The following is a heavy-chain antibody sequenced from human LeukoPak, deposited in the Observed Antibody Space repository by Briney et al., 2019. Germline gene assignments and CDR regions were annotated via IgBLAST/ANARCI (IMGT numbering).Heavy chain of an antibody. CDR1: GGSISSSSYY. Sequence: PSETLSLTCSVSGGSISSSSYYWGWIRRPPGKGLEWIGYSYFSGSTNFNPSLKSRVTTSVDTSKNQLSLELASVTAADTAVYYCARDGYSSGRKSFYYYGMDVWGQGITVTVSS. V-gene: IGHV4-61*01. CDR3: ARDGYSSGRKSFYYYGMDV. CDR2: SYFSGST. J-gene: IGHJ6*02. D-gene: IGHD6-19*01.